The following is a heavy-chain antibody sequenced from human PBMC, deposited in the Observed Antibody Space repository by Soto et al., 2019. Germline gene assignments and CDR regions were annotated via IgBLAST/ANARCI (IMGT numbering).Heavy chain of an antibody. J-gene: IGHJ4*02. Sequence: EVQLVESGGGLVKPGESLRLSCATSGFAFNTAWMHWVRQAPGKGLEWVGRIKTKPGVITDYPAPVKGGFIISRDDSVNTVYLQINSLKAEDTGVYYCAADIPNDSYPVDYWGQGTLVTVS. V-gene: IGHV3-15*07. CDR2: IKTKPGVIT. D-gene: IGHD2-21*01. CDR1: GFAFNTAW. CDR3: AADIPNDSYPVDY.